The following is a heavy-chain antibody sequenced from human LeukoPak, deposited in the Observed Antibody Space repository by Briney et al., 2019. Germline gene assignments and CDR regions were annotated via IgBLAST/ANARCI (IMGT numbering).Heavy chain of an antibody. CDR3: ARGGDYYDSSGYYDDAFDI. CDR2: MKPNSGNT. Sequence: GASVKVSCKASGYTFTSYGINWVRQATGQGLEWMGWMKPNSGNTGYAQKFQGRVTMTRNTSISTAYMELSRLRSGDTAVYYCARGGDYYDSSGYYDDAFDIWGQGTMVTVSS. CDR1: GYTFTSYG. J-gene: IGHJ3*02. D-gene: IGHD3-22*01. V-gene: IGHV1-8*01.